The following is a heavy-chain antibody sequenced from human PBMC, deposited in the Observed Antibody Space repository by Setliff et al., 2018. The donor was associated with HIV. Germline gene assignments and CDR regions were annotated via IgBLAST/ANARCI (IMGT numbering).Heavy chain of an antibody. CDR3: ARSNLEPTSRLFDP. V-gene: IGHV4-34*08. CDR2: IHPSGNT. Sequence: SETLSLTCAVYGGTFSGHYWSWIRQPPGQGLDWIGEIHPSGNTYYNPSLQSRVTISVDTSKNQFSLNLSSVTAADTAVYYCARSNLEPTSRLFDPWGPGTLVTVSS. J-gene: IGHJ5*02. CDR1: GGTFSGHY. D-gene: IGHD1-20*01.